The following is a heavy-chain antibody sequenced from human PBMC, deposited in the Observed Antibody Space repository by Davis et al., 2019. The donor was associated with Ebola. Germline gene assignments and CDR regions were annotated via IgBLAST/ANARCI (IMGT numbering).Heavy chain of an antibody. V-gene: IGHV3-7*01. D-gene: IGHD5-24*01. CDR1: GFTFSSYW. J-gene: IGHJ4*02. CDR2: IKQDGSEK. CDR3: ASERWLQYFDY. Sequence: GGSLRLSCAASGFTFSSYWMSWVRQAPGKGLEWVANIKQDGSEKYYVDSVKGRFTISRDNAKNTLYLQMNSLRAEDTAVYYCASERWLQYFDYWGLGTLVTVSS.